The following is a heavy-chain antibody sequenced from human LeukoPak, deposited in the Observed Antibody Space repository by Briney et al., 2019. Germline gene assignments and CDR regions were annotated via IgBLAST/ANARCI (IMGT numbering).Heavy chain of an antibody. CDR2: IIPIFGTA. CDR3: ARVGYSYGTFDY. D-gene: IGHD5-18*01. V-gene: IGHV1-69*01. CDR1: RGTFSSYA. J-gene: IGHJ4*02. Sequence: ASAKVSCKASRGTFSSYAISWVRQAPGQGLEWMGGIIPIFGTANYAQKFQGRVTITADESTSTAYMELSSLRSEDTAVYYCARVGYSYGTFDYWGQGTLVTVSS.